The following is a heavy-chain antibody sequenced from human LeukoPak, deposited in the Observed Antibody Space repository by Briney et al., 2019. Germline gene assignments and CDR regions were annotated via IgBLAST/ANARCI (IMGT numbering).Heavy chain of an antibody. V-gene: IGHV4-34*01. Sequence: SETLSLTCAVYGGSFSGYYGSWIRQPPGKGLEWLGEINHRGSINYHPSLKTRGTISVDTSKNQFSLKLCSVTAADTAVYYCTSGLTYYYGPGPHYYYYMFVSGKGNTVTVSS. J-gene: IGHJ6*03. CDR3: TSGLTYYYGPGPHYYYYMFV. D-gene: IGHD3-10*01. CDR1: GGSFSGYY. CDR2: INHRGSI.